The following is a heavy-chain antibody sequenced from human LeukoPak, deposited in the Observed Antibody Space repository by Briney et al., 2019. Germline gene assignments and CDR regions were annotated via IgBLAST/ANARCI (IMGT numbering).Heavy chain of an antibody. CDR1: GFTFSSYS. CDR3: ARVGGYSYGFAY. CDR2: ISSSSSYI. Sequence: PGGSLRLSCAASGFTFSSYSMNWVRQAPGKGLEWVSSISSSSSYIYYADSVKGRFTISRDNAKNSLYLQMDSLRAEDTAVYYCARVGGYSYGFAYWGQGTLVTVSS. V-gene: IGHV3-21*01. D-gene: IGHD5-18*01. J-gene: IGHJ4*02.